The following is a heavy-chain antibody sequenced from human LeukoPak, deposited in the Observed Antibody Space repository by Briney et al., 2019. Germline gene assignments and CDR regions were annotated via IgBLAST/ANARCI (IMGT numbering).Heavy chain of an antibody. CDR1: GFTFSSYS. J-gene: IGHJ4*02. V-gene: IGHV3-21*01. CDR3: ARDLGYYDSSGYYDY. D-gene: IGHD3-22*01. CDR2: ISSSNSSI. Sequence: PGGSLRLSCAGSGFTFSSYSMKWVRQARGKGLEWVSSISSSNSSIYYADSVHGRFTISRDNAKNSLYLQMNSLRAEDTAVYYCARDLGYYDSSGYYDYWGQGTLVTVSS.